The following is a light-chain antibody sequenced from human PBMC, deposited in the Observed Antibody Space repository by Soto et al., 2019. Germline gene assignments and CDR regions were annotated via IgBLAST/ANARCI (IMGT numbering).Light chain of an antibody. Sequence: EVVLTQSPVTLSLSPGERATLSCRASQSFRGLLAWYQQKPGQAPRLLIYDAYNRATGIPPRFRGSGFGTDFTLTISSLEPEDSAVYYCQQRHMWPITFGQGTRLEIK. J-gene: IGKJ5*01. CDR2: DAY. V-gene: IGKV3-11*01. CDR3: QQRHMWPIT. CDR1: QSFRGL.